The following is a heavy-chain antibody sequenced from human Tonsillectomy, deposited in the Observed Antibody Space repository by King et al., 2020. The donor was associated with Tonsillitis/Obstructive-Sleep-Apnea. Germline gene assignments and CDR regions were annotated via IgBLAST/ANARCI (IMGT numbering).Heavy chain of an antibody. D-gene: IGHD5-12*01. J-gene: IGHJ6*02. CDR1: GFTFSSYW. Sequence: VQLVESGGGLVQPGGSLRLSCAASGFTFSSYWMHWVRQAPGQGVVWVSRLNSDGSRTSYADSVKGRFTISRDNAKNTLYLQMNSLRAEDTAVYYCASGSYYGMDVWGQGTTVTVSS. CDR2: LNSDGSRT. CDR3: ASGSYYGMDV. V-gene: IGHV3-74*01.